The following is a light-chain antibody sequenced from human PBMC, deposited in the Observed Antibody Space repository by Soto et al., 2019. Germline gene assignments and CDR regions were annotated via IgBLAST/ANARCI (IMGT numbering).Light chain of an antibody. V-gene: IGKV4-1*01. CDR2: WAS. CDR3: QQYYGTPLT. CDR1: QSVLSSSNNKNY. J-gene: IGKJ4*01. Sequence: DIVMTQSPDSLAVSLGERATINCKSSQSVLSSSNNKNYLAWYQQKPGQPPKLLVHWASTRESGVPVRFSGSGSGTDFTLTISSLQAEDVAVYYCQQYYGTPLTFGGGTKVDTK.